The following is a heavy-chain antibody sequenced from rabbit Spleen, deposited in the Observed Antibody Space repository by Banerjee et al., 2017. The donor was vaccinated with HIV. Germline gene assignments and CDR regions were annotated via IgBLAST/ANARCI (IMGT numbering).Heavy chain of an antibody. D-gene: IGHD6-1*01. CDR1: GVSFSDKDV. CDR3: ARSRYYDFDYSGYTYAIPNNL. CDR2: INIATGKS. J-gene: IGHJ4*01. V-gene: IGHV1S45*01. Sequence: QEQLVESGGGLVQPEGSLTLTCKASGVSFSDKDVMCWVRQATGKGLEWITCINIATGKSVYASWVSGRFIMSRTSSTTVTLQMTSLTAADTATYFCARSRYYDFDYSGYTYAIPNNLWGQAPLLTVS.